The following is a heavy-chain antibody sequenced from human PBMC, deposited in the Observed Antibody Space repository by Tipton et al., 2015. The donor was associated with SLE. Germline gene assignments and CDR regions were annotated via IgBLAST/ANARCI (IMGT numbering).Heavy chain of an antibody. CDR2: ISYDGSNK. CDR1: GFTFSSSA. Sequence: SLRLSCAASGFTFSSSAMHWVRQAPGKGVEWVAVISYDGSNKYYADSVKGRFTISRDNSKNTLYLQMNSLRPEDTAVYYCATSTMVRGVTPYYFDYWGQGTLVTVSS. V-gene: IGHV3-30-3*01. CDR3: ATSTMVRGVTPYYFDY. D-gene: IGHD3-10*01. J-gene: IGHJ4*02.